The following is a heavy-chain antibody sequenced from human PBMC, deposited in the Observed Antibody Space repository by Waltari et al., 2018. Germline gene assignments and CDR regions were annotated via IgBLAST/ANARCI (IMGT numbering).Heavy chain of an antibody. CDR2: ISSNGGST. V-gene: IGHV3-64*01. Sequence: EVQLVESGGGLVQPGGSLRRSCAASGFTFSSYAMHWARQAPGKGLEYVSAISSNGGSTYYANSVKGRFTIARDNSKNTLYLQMGSLRAEDMAVYYCARAYSSWYSDYWGQGTLVTVSS. D-gene: IGHD6-13*01. CDR1: GFTFSSYA. CDR3: ARAYSSWYSDY. J-gene: IGHJ4*02.